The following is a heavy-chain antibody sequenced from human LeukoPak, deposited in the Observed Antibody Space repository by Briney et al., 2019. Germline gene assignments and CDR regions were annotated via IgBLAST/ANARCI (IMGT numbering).Heavy chain of an antibody. CDR2: IYYSGST. CDR1: GGSISSYY. CDR3: ARTYYYDSSGYYLFDY. D-gene: IGHD3-22*01. V-gene: IGHV4-59*08. J-gene: IGHJ4*02. Sequence: PSETLSLTCTVSGGSISSYYWSWIRQPPGKGLEWIGYIYYSGSTNYNPSLESRVTISVDTSKNQFSLKLSSVTAADTAVYYCARTYYYDSSGYYLFDYWGQGTLVTVSS.